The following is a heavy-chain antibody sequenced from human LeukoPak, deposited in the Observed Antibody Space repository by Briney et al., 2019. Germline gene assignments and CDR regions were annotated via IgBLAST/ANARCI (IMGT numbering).Heavy chain of an antibody. CDR2: ISGSGGYI. Sequence: GGSLRLSCAASGFTFSSYAMSWVRQAPGKGLERVSAISGSGGYIYYADSVKGRFTISRDHSKNTLYLQMNSLRAEDTAVYYCAKDKTPYCGGDCYLDYWGQGTLVTVSS. CDR1: GFTFSSYA. V-gene: IGHV3-23*01. D-gene: IGHD2-21*02. J-gene: IGHJ4*02. CDR3: AKDKTPYCGGDCYLDY.